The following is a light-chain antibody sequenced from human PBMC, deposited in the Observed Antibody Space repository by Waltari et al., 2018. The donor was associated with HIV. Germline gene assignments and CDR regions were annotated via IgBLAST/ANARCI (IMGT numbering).Light chain of an antibody. CDR1: ISNIGTNS. CDR3: ATWDSRLNSYV. Sequence: QSVLTQPPSISAAPGQRITISCSGSISNIGTNSVSWYQQVPGTAPKPLISENVKRPPGIPDRFSGSKSDTSATLGISGFRTGDEADYYCATWDSRLNSYVFGSGTTVIVL. CDR2: ENV. V-gene: IGLV1-51*02. J-gene: IGLJ1*01.